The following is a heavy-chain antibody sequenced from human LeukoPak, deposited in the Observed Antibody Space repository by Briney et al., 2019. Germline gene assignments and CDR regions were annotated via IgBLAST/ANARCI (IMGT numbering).Heavy chain of an antibody. D-gene: IGHD3-3*01. CDR1: GDSISSGDY. CDR3: ARHGPYYDFWSGQRYYFGY. J-gene: IGHJ4*02. Sequence: PSETLSLTCAVSGDSISSGDYWRWSRQPPGKGLEWSGRSYHSGITYYNPSLKSQVTISVDTSKNPLSLKLSSVTAADTAVYYCARHGPYYDFWSGQRYYFGYWGQGTLVTVSS. CDR2: SYHSGIT. V-gene: IGHV4-38-2*01.